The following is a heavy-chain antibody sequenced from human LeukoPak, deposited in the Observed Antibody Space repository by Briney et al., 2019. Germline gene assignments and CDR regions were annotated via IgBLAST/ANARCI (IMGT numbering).Heavy chain of an antibody. V-gene: IGHV3-74*01. CDR1: GFTLSTYW. Sequence: GGSLRLSCAASGFTLSTYWIHWVRQPPGKGLVWVSRINSDGNSFADSVKGRFTISRDNAKNTVYLQMNSLRAEDTAVYFCARGYTFGTLDYWGQGALVTVPS. CDR3: ARGYTFGTLDY. CDR2: INSDGN. D-gene: IGHD3-16*01. J-gene: IGHJ4*02.